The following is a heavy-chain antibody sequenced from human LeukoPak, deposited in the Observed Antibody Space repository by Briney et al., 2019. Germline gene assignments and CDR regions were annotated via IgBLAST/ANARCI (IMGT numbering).Heavy chain of an antibody. CDR3: AKGPSYDILTGIFDY. Sequence: GGSLRLSCAASGFTFSSYGMHWVRQAPGKGLEWVAVISYDGSNKYYADSVKGRFTISRDNSKNTLYLQINSLRAEDTAVYYCAKGPSYDILTGIFDYWGQGTLVTVSS. J-gene: IGHJ4*02. CDR2: ISYDGSNK. CDR1: GFTFSSYG. D-gene: IGHD3-9*01. V-gene: IGHV3-30*18.